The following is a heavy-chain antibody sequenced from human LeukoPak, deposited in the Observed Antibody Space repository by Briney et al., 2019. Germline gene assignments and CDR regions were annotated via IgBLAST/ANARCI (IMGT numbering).Heavy chain of an antibody. CDR2: ISSSSSYI. D-gene: IGHD5-12*01. J-gene: IGHJ6*03. Sequence: PGGSLRLPCAASGFTFSSYAMSWVRQAPGKGLEWVSSISSSSSYIYYADSVKGRFTISRDNAKNSLYLQMNSLRAEDTAVYYCARYLATSYYYYYYMDVWGKGTTVTVSS. CDR3: ARYLATSYYYYYYMDV. V-gene: IGHV3-21*01. CDR1: GFTFSSYA.